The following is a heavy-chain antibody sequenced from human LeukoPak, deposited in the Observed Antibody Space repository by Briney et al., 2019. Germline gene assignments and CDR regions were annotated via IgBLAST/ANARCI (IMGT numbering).Heavy chain of an antibody. V-gene: IGHV3-53*05. D-gene: IGHD3-10*01. J-gene: IGHJ2*01. Sequence: GGSLRLSCAASGFTVSTNYMTWVRQAPGKGLEWVSVIYSGGSTYYADSVKGRFTISRDTSKNTLYLQMNSLRAEDTALYYCAKDRRPTVSGGYFDLWGRGTLVIVSS. CDR2: IYSGGST. CDR3: AKDRRPTVSGGYFDL. CDR1: GFTVSTNY.